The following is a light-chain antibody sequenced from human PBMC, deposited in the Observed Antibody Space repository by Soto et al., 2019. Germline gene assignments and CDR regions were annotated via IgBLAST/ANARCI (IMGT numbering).Light chain of an antibody. J-gene: IGKJ2*01. CDR1: QSISSY. Sequence: DIQMTQSPSSLSASVGDRVTITCRASQSISSYLNWYQQKPGKAPKLLIYAASSLQSGVPSRFSGIGSGTDFTLTLSSLQLEDLPPTNGKQVTSPPRTFARGTKLEIK. V-gene: IGKV1-39*01. CDR2: AAS. CDR3: KQVTSPPRT.